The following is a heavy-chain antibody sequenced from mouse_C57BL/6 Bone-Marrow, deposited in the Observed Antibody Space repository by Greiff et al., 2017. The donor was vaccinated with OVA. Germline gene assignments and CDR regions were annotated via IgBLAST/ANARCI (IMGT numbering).Heavy chain of an antibody. V-gene: IGHV5-17*01. Sequence: EVKLVESGGGLVKPGGSLKLSCAASGFTFSDYGMHWVRQAPEKGLEWVAYISSGSSTIYYADTVKGRFTISRDNAKNTLFLQMTSLRSEDTAMYYCARRDYGSSYDYWYFDVWGTGTTVTVSS. CDR3: ARRDYGSSYDYWYFDV. J-gene: IGHJ1*03. D-gene: IGHD1-1*01. CDR1: GFTFSDYG. CDR2: ISSGSSTI.